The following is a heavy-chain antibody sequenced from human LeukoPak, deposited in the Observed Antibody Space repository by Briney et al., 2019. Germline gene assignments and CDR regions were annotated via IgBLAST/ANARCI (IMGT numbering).Heavy chain of an antibody. J-gene: IGHJ4*02. Sequence: SVKVSCKASGGTFSSYAISWVRQAPGQGLEWMGGIIPIFGTANYAQKFQGRVTITADESTSTAYMELSSLRSEDTAVYYCARAAIRGPDPSTFDFDYWGQGTLVTVSS. D-gene: IGHD2/OR15-2a*01. CDR3: ARAAIRGPDPSTFDFDY. CDR2: IIPIFGTA. V-gene: IGHV1-69*13. CDR1: GGTFSSYA.